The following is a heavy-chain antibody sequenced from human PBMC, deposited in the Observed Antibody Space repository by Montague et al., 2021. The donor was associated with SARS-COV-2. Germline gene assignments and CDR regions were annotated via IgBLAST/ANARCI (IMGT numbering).Heavy chain of an antibody. D-gene: IGHD6-19*01. V-gene: IGHV4-59*08. J-gene: IGHJ3*01. Sequence: SETLSLTCTVSGGSITSHYWSWIRQPPGKRLEWIGYVYYNGDTKYNPSLKSRVTISIDTSENQFSLRLNSVTAADTAVYFCARGWGFDPWGQGRLVTVSS. CDR1: GGSITSHY. CDR2: VYYNGDT. CDR3: ARGWGFDP.